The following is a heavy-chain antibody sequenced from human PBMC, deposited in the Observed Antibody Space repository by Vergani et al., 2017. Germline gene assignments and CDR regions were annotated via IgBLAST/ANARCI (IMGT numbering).Heavy chain of an antibody. Sequence: EVQLVESGGGLVKPGGSLRLSCAASGFTFSSYSMNWVRQAPGKGLEWVSSISSSSSYIYYADSVKGRFTISRDNAKNSLYLQMNSLRAEDTAVYYCARGDPPSITIFGVVIIGAFDIWGQGTMVTVSS. V-gene: IGHV3-21*01. CDR1: GFTFSSYS. J-gene: IGHJ3*02. D-gene: IGHD3-3*01. CDR2: ISSSSSYI. CDR3: ARGDPPSITIFGVVIIGAFDI.